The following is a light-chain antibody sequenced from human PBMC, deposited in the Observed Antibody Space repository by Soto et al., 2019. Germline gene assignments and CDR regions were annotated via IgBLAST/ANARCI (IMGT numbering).Light chain of an antibody. V-gene: IGLV1-44*01. J-gene: IGLJ1*01. Sequence: QSVLTQPPSASGTPGQRVTISCSGSTSNIGSNTVNWYQQLPGTAPKLLIYTNNQRPSGVPDRFSGSKSGTSASLAISGLQSEDEADYYCCSYAGSYTYVFGTETKLTVL. CDR1: TSNIGSNT. CDR3: CSYAGSYTYV. CDR2: TNN.